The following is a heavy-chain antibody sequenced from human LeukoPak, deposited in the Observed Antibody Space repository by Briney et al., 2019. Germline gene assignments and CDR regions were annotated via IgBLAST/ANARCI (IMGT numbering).Heavy chain of an antibody. D-gene: IGHD2-2*01. J-gene: IGHJ4*02. CDR2: ISSSSSYI. CDR1: GFTFSSYS. Sequence: GGSLRLSCAASGFTFSSYSMNWVRQAPGKGLEWVSSISSSSSYIYYADSVKGRFTIPRDNAKNSLYLQMNSLRAEDTAVYYCARAPTHQLPTDWGQGTLVTVSS. V-gene: IGHV3-21*01. CDR3: ARAPTHQLPTD.